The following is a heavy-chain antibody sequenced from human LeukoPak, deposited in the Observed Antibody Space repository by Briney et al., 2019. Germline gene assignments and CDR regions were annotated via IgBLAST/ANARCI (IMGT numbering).Heavy chain of an antibody. V-gene: IGHV7-4-1*02. CDR3: ARAKSQYYFDY. CDR1: GYTFTSYA. CDR2: INTNTGNP. J-gene: IGHJ4*02. Sequence: GASVEVSRKASGYTFTSYAMNWVRQAPGQGLEWMGWINTNTGNPTYAQGFTGRFVFSLDTSVSTAYLQISSLKAGDTAVYYCARAKSQYYFDYWGQGTLVTVSS.